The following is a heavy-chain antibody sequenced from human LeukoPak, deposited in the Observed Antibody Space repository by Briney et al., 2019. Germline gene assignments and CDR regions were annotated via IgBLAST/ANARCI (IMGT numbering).Heavy chain of an antibody. CDR1: GFTFSMSW. CDR3: ATSQASSGNN. D-gene: IGHD3-22*01. CDR2: IKGDGSAK. J-gene: IGHJ4*02. Sequence: GGSLRLSCAASGFTFSMSWMSWIRQAPGKGLEWVANIKGDGSAKYYVDSVKGRFTISRDNAKNSLYLQMNSLRVEDTAIYYWATSQASSGNNWGQGTLVTVSS. V-gene: IGHV3-7*01.